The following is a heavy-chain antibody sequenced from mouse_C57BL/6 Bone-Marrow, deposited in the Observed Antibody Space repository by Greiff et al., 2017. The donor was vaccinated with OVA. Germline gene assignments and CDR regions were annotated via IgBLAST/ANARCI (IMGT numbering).Heavy chain of an antibody. Sequence: EVQLEESGAGLVKPGGSLKLSCAASGFTFSSYSMSWVRQTPEKRLEWVAYISSGGDYIYYADTLKGRFTISRDNARNTLYLQMSSLKSEDTAMYYCKWLLDAMDYWGQGTSVTVSS. CDR1: GFTFSSYS. CDR2: ISSGGDYI. V-gene: IGHV5S21*01. J-gene: IGHJ4*01. D-gene: IGHD2-3*01. CDR3: KWLLDAMDY.